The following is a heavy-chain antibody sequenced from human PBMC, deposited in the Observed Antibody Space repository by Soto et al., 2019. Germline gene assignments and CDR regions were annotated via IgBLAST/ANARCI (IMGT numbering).Heavy chain of an antibody. CDR2: INPSGGST. CDR3: ARDRSGYSYGSYYYGMDV. D-gene: IGHD5-18*01. V-gene: IGHV1-46*03. Sequence: GASVKASCKASGYTFTNYYMHWVRQAPGQGLEWMGIINPSGGSTSYAQKFQGRVTMTRDTSTSTVYMELSSLRSEDTAVYYCARDRSGYSYGSYYYGMDVWGQGTTVTVSS. CDR1: GYTFTNYY. J-gene: IGHJ6*02.